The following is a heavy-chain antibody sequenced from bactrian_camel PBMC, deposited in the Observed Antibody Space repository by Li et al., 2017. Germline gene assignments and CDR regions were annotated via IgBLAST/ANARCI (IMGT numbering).Heavy chain of an antibody. D-gene: IGHD2*01. CDR1: GATDSSKC. V-gene: IGHV3-2*01. CDR2: IYNGGSTI. Sequence: HVQLVESGGGSVQAGGSLRLSCTASGATDSSKCMGWFRQAPGKEREGVATIYNGGSTIYYYDSVKGRFTISRDDSKNTLYLQMNNLEPADTAMYTCAAAGGMWDWPPDPSQWDYWGQGTQVTVS. CDR3: AAAGGMWDWPPDPSQWDY. J-gene: IGHJ4*01.